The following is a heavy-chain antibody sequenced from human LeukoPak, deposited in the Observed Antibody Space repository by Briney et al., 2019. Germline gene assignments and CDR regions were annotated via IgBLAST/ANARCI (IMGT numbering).Heavy chain of an antibody. Sequence: PGRSLRLSCAASGFTFSSYGMHWVRQAPGKGLEWVAVISYDGSNTYYADSVKGRFTISRDNSKNTLYLQMNSLRAEDTAVYYCARDFRYCSGGSCYGIGYWGQGTLVTVSS. D-gene: IGHD2-15*01. CDR1: GFTFSSYG. CDR3: ARDFRYCSGGSCYGIGY. CDR2: ISYDGSNT. V-gene: IGHV3-30*03. J-gene: IGHJ4*02.